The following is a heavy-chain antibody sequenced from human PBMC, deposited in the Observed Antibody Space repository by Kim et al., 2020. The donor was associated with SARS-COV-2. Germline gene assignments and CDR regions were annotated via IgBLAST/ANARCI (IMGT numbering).Heavy chain of an antibody. D-gene: IGHD2-2*01. CDR2: IIPIFGTA. V-gene: IGHV1-69*13. CDR3: ARRRGGEISTSRIDYYYYGMDV. CDR1: GGTFSSYA. J-gene: IGHJ6*02. Sequence: SVKVSCKASGGTFSSYAISWVRQAPGQGLEWMGGIIPIFGTANYAQKFQGRVTITADESTSTAYMELSSLRSEDTAVYYCARRRGGEISTSRIDYYYYGMDVWGQGTTVTVSS.